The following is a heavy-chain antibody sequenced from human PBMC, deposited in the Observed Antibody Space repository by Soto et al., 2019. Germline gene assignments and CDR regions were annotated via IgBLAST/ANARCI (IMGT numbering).Heavy chain of an antibody. CDR1: GFTFSNAW. D-gene: IGHD5-12*01. J-gene: IGHJ4*02. CDR2: VKSKTDGGTI. CDR3: IGTYSGSSMRFDY. V-gene: IGHV3-15*01. Sequence: EVQLVESGGGWVKPGGSLRLSCAASGFTFSNAWMTWVRQAPGKGLEWVGRVKSKTDGGTIDYAAPVKDRFTISRDDSKNTLYRKMNSLKYEDTAVYYCIGTYSGSSMRFDYWGQGTLVTVSS.